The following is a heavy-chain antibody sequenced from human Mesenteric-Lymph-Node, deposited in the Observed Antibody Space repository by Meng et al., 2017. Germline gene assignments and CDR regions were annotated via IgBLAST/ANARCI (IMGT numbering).Heavy chain of an antibody. D-gene: IGHD3-22*01. CDR3: ASSYDSSGYYYFDY. CDR1: GYTFSSYT. CDR2: IIPILGIA. Sequence: SVKVSCKASGYTFSSYTISWVRQAPGQGLEWMGRIIPILGIANYAQKFQGRVTITADKSTSTAYMELSSLRSEDTAVYYCASSYDSSGYYYFDYWGQGTLVTVSS. J-gene: IGHJ4*02. V-gene: IGHV1-69*02.